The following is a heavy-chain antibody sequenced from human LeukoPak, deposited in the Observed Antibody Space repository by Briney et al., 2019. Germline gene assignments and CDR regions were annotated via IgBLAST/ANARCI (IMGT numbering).Heavy chain of an antibody. D-gene: IGHD3-10*01. J-gene: IGHJ4*02. V-gene: IGHV3-23*01. CDR1: GVTLSNYG. Sequence: GESLTLSCAVSGVTLSNYGMSWVRQAPGKGLEWVGDICDSGGRTNYAAPVKGRFTISSDNPKNIPYLQMNSLRAEDTAVYVCAKRGVVIRVILVGFHKEDYYFDSWGQGALVTVSS. CDR2: ICDSGGRT. CDR3: AKRGVVIRVILVGFHKEDYYFDS.